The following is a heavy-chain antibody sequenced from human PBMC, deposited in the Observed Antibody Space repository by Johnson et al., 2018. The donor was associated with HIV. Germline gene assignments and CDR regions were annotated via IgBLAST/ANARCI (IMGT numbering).Heavy chain of an antibody. J-gene: IGHJ3*01. CDR2: ISYDGSNK. V-gene: IGHV3-30-3*01. CDR1: GFTFSSYA. D-gene: IGHD2-21*02. Sequence: QVQLVESGGGVVQPGRSLRLSCAASGFTFSSYAMHWVRQAPGKGLEWVAVISYDGSNKYYADSVKGRFTISRDNSKNTLYLQMNSLRAEATAVYYCAREPGNLYCGGDCDPEDAFDLWGQGTLVTVFS. CDR3: AREPGNLYCGGDCDPEDAFDL.